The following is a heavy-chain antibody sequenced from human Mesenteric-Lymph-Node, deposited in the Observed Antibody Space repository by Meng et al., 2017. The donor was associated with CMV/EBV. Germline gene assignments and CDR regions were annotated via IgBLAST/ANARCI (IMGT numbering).Heavy chain of an antibody. D-gene: IGHD6-19*01. CDR1: TFTNYA. V-gene: IGHV3-23*01. CDR3: TKAPVSCGDIAVACTWFDP. Sequence: TFTNYAMSWGGQAPGKGLEWVSAISSSGDYRYYADSVKGRFNTSRDNSKSTLFLQMNSLKAEDTAVYYCTKAPVSCGDIAVACTWFDPWGQGTLVTVSS. CDR2: ISSSGDYR. J-gene: IGHJ5*02.